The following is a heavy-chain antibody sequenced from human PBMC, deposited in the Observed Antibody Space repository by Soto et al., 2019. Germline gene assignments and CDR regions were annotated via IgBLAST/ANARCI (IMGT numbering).Heavy chain of an antibody. CDR1: GFTFSTYS. V-gene: IGHV3-21*01. J-gene: IGHJ4*02. Sequence: EVQLVESGGGLVKPGGSLRLSCAASGFTFSTYSMYWVRQAPGKGLEWVSSISGSSSSIYYADSLKGRFTISRDNAKNSLYLQMNSLRAEDTSVYFCARDSGYDAATREYWGQGTLVTVSS. CDR2: ISGSSSSI. D-gene: IGHD5-12*01. CDR3: ARDSGYDAATREY.